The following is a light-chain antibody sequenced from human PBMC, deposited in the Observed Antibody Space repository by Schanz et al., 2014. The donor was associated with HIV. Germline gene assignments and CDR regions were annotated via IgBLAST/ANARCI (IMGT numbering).Light chain of an antibody. Sequence: QPVLTQPPSFSAAPGQKVTISCSGSSSNIGNNYVSWYQQFPGTAPKLLIYDNYQRPSGVPDRFSGSKSGTSATLGITGLQTGDEADYYCGTWDSSLSAWVFGGGTKLTVL. CDR2: DNY. J-gene: IGLJ3*02. CDR1: SSNIGNNY. CDR3: GTWDSSLSAWV. V-gene: IGLV1-51*01.